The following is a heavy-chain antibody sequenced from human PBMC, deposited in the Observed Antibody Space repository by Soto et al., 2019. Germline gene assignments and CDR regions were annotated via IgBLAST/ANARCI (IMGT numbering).Heavy chain of an antibody. CDR3: TKDRAPDGRYPFAF. Sequence: VQLLESGGGLVQPGGSLRLSCSASGFSFSTYAMNWVRQAPGGGLEWVAVITGNKGLIKYADSVKGRFTISTDNSQNVLYLQMSSRRAEDTAMYYCTKDRAPDGRYPFAFWGQGTMVTVSS. D-gene: IGHD1-26*01. J-gene: IGHJ4*02. CDR2: ITGNKGLI. CDR1: GFSFSTYA. V-gene: IGHV3-23*01.